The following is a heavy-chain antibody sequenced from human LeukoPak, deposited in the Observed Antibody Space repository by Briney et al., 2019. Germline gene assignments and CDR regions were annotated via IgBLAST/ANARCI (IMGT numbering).Heavy chain of an antibody. V-gene: IGHV1-69*04. D-gene: IGHD1-1*01. CDR3: ARLNSTYPPLTDY. CDR1: GGTFSSYA. Sequence: AAPVKVSCKASGGTFSSYAFSWVRQAPGQGLEWMGRIIPILGITNYAQKFQGRVTITADKSTSTAYMELSSLRSEDTAVYYCARLNSTYPPLTDYWGQGTLVTVSS. J-gene: IGHJ4*02. CDR2: IIPILGIT.